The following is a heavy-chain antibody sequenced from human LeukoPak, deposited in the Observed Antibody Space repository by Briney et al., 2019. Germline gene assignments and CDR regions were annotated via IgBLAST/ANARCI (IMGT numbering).Heavy chain of an antibody. Sequence: GTSLRLSCAASGFTFDDYVMHWVRQAPGKGLEWVSGISWNGVSIGYADSVKGRFTTSRDNAKNSLYLQMNSLRPEDTAVYYCATHRRGYYDSSGWFDPWGQGTLVTVSS. V-gene: IGHV3-9*01. J-gene: IGHJ5*02. CDR3: ATHRRGYYDSSGWFDP. D-gene: IGHD3-22*01. CDR2: ISWNGVSI. CDR1: GFTFDDYV.